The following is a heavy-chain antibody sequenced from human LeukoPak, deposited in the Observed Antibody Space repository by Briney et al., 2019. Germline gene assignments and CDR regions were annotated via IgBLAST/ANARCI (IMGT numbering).Heavy chain of an antibody. Sequence: GESLRLSCAASGFTFSSYAMSWVRQVPGKGLEWVSVISGSGDNTYYADSVKGRFTISRDNSKNMLYLQINSLRAEDAAVYYCAKWKYSNSGIDDYWGQGTLVTVSS. CDR3: AKWKYSNSGIDDY. V-gene: IGHV3-23*01. D-gene: IGHD6-6*01. CDR1: GFTFSSYA. J-gene: IGHJ4*02. CDR2: ISGSGDNT.